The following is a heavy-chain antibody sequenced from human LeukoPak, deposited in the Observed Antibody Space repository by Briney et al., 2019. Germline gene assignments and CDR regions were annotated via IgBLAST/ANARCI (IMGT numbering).Heavy chain of an antibody. CDR2: ISYDGSNK. CDR3: AKGGDYYDSSAPGDY. D-gene: IGHD3-22*01. Sequence: GRSLRLSCAASGFTFSSYGMHWVRQAPGKGLEWVAVISYDGSNKHYADSVKGRFTISRDNSKNTLYLQMNSLRAEDTAVYYCAKGGDYYDSSAPGDYWGQGTLVTVSS. CDR1: GFTFSSYG. J-gene: IGHJ4*02. V-gene: IGHV3-30*18.